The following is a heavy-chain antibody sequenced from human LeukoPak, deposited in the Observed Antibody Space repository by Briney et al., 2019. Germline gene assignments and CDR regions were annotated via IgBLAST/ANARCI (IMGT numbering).Heavy chain of an antibody. J-gene: IGHJ4*02. D-gene: IGHD3-9*01. V-gene: IGHV4-39*07. CDR2: IYYSGST. CDR3: ARPGDDILTGSFDY. CDR1: GGSISSSSYY. Sequence: SETLSLTCTVSGGSISSSSYYWGWIRQPPGKGLEWIGSIYYSGSTYYNPSLKSRVTISVDTSKNQFSLKLSSVTAADTAVYYCARPGDDILTGSFDYWGQGTLVTVSS.